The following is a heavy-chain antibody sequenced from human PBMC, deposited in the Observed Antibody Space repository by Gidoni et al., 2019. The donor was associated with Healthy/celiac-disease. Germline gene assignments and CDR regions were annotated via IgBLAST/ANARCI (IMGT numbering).Heavy chain of an antibody. J-gene: IGHJ4*02. CDR3: ARGAHYFDY. CDR2: IWYDGSNH. V-gene: IGHV3-33*01. Sequence: QVQLVESGGGVVQPGRSLGLACAASGFTFSSYGMPWVRQAPGKGLEWVAVIWYDGSNHYYADSVKGRFTISRDNSKNTLYLPMNSLRAEDTAVYYCARGAHYFDYWGQGTLVTVSS. CDR1: GFTFSSYG.